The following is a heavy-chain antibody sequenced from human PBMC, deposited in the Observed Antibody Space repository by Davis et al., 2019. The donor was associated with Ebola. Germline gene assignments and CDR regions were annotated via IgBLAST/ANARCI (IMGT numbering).Heavy chain of an antibody. V-gene: IGHV3-53*01. CDR1: GFTVSSNY. J-gene: IGHJ6*02. CDR3: ASRLNSNYRQIYYYYYGMDV. Sequence: GGSLRLSCAASGFTVSSNYMSWVRQALGKGLEWVSVIYSGGSTYYADSVKGRFTISRDNSKNTLYLQMNSLRAEDTAVYYCASRLNSNYRQIYYYYYGMDVWGQGTTVTVSS. D-gene: IGHD4-11*01. CDR2: IYSGGST.